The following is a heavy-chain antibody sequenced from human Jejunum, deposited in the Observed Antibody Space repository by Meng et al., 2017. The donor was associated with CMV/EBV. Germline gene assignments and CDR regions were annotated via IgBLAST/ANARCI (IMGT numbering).Heavy chain of an antibody. D-gene: IGHD1-26*01. V-gene: IGHV3-21*06. CDR3: ARDLVAATAPNN. J-gene: IGHJ4*02. Sequence: ASGFAFRTSAMTWVRLTPGKGLEWVSSIDATSTYIYYGDSVKGRFPISRDNAKNSLYLQMNNLRADDTALYYCARDLVAATAPNNWGQGTLVTVSS. CDR1: GFAFRTSA. CDR2: IDATSTYI.